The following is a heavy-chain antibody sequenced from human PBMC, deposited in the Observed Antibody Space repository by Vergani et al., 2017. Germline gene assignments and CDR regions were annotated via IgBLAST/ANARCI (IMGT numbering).Heavy chain of an antibody. Sequence: EVQLVQSGAELKKPGESLKISCKASGYSFTNYWIGWVRQMPGKGLEWMGIIHPADSDTRYSPSFQGQVTISVDKSISTAYLQRSSLRASDSAMYYCARLYGRDSSGSKYFDYWGQGTLVTVSS. J-gene: IGHJ4*02. CDR2: IHPADSDT. CDR1: GYSFTNYW. CDR3: ARLYGRDSSGSKYFDY. V-gene: IGHV5-51*01. D-gene: IGHD3-22*01.